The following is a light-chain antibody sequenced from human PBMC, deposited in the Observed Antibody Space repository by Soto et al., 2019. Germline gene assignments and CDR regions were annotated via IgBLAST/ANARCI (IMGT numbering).Light chain of an antibody. V-gene: IGLV1-47*01. J-gene: IGLJ7*01. CDR3: AAGDDSLSGAV. CDR1: SSNIGSNY. CDR2: RNN. Sequence: QSVLTQPPSASGTPGQRVTISCSGSSSNIGSNYVYWYQQLPGTAPKVLIYRNNQRPSGVPDRFSGSKSGTSASLAISGLRSEEEADYYCAAGDDSLSGAVFGGGPQLTVL.